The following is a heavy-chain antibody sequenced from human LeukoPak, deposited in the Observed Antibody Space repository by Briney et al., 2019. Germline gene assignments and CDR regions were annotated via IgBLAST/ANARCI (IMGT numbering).Heavy chain of an antibody. J-gene: IGHJ3*02. D-gene: IGHD3-10*01. CDR2: ISGIGGST. Sequence: QTGGSLRHSCAAPGFTFCSPGMRWVRQALGKGLEWVSTISGIGGSTYYADSVKGRFTISRDNSKNTLYLQMNSLRVDDTAVYYCARGTNYYGSGPGDIWGQGTMVTVSS. V-gene: IGHV3-23*01. CDR3: ARGTNYYGSGPGDI. CDR1: GFTFCSPG.